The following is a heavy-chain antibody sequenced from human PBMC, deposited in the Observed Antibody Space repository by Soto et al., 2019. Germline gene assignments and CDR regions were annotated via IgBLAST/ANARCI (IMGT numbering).Heavy chain of an antibody. J-gene: IGHJ4*02. Sequence: EVQLVESGGDLVQPGGSLRLSCAASGFTFSSYWMHWVRQAPGKGLVWVSRIKADGSTTDYADSVKGRFTISRDNAKNKLYLQMNSLRAEDTAIYYCARSRYTTSYHDYWGQGTLVTVSS. CDR1: GFTFSSYW. CDR2: IKADGSTT. V-gene: IGHV3-74*01. CDR3: ARSRYTTSYHDY. D-gene: IGHD6-13*01.